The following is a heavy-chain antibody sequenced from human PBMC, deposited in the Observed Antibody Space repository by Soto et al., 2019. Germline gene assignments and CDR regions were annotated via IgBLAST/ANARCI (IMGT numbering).Heavy chain of an antibody. CDR1: GGTFSSYA. CDR3: IVIVGSLPS. V-gene: IGHV1-69*05. CDR2: IIPIFGTA. Sequence: SVKVSCKASGGTFSSYAISWVRQAPGQGLEWMGGIIPIFGTANYAQKFQGRVTISRDTSAKTGYMDLVRLTSEDTAVYYCIVIVGSLPSWGQGTLVTVSS. J-gene: IGHJ5*02. D-gene: IGHD1-26*01.